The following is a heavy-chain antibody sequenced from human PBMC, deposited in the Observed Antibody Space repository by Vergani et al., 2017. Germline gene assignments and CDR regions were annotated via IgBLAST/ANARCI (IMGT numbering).Heavy chain of an antibody. D-gene: IGHD4-17*01. CDR1: GFTFSSYS. CDR2: IYSGGST. Sequence: EVQLVESGGGLVKPGGSLRLSCAASGFTFSSYSMNWVRQAPGKGLEWVSVIYSGGSTYYADSVKGRFTISRDNSKNTLYLQMNSLRAEDTAVYYCARDSSDYGDPPFDYWGQGTLVTVSS. CDR3: ARDSSDYGDPPFDY. J-gene: IGHJ4*02. V-gene: IGHV3-66*02.